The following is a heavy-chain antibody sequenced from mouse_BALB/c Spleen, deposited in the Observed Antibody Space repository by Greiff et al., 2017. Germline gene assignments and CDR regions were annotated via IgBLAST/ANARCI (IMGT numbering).Heavy chain of an antibody. V-gene: IGHV3-6*02. D-gene: IGHD2-4*01. CDR2: ISYDGSN. Sequence: EVQLQESGPGLVKPSQSLSLTCSVTGYSITSGYYWNWIRQFPGNKLEWMGYISYDGSNNYNPSLKNRISITRDTSKNQFFLKLNSVTTEDTATYYCARDLPYDYGFDYWGQGTTLTVSS. CDR3: ARDLPYDYGFDY. CDR1: GYSITSGYY. J-gene: IGHJ2*01.